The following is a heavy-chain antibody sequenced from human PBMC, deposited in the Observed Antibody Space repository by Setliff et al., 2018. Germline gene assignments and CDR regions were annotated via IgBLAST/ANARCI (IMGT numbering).Heavy chain of an antibody. D-gene: IGHD2-2*01. CDR3: APHSRSSDWRALDY. V-gene: IGHV3-30*02. CDR2: IRHDGSNE. CDR1: GFTFSNAW. Sequence: GGSLRLSCAASGFTFSNAWMNWVRQAPGKGLEWVAYIRHDGSNENYADSVKGRFTISRDNSRNTLFLQMNSLRAEDTAVYYCAPHSRSSDWRALDYWGQGTLVTVSS. J-gene: IGHJ4*02.